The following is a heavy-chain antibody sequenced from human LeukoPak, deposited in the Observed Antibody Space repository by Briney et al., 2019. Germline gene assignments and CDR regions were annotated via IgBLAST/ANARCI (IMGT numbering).Heavy chain of an antibody. V-gene: IGHV3-23*01. J-gene: IGHJ4*02. CDR1: GFTFSTGA. Sequence: GGSLRLSCAASGFTFSTGAMTWVRQAPGKGLEWVSTLSSSGVSTYYADSVKGRFTISRDDSKNTLYLQMNSLRAEDTAVYYCARDSGYSSVDGYWGQGTLVTVSS. CDR2: LSSSGVST. CDR3: ARDSGYSSVDGY. D-gene: IGHD6-19*01.